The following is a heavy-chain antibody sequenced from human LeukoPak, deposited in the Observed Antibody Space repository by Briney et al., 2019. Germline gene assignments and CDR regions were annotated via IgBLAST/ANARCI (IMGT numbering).Heavy chain of an antibody. CDR3: AVTSGSYYVFDY. CDR2: ISAYNGNT. Sequence: ASVKASCKASGYTFTSYGISWVRQAPGQGLEWMGWISAYNGNTNYAQKLQGRVTMTTDTSTSTAYMELRSLRSDDTAVYYCAVTSGSYYVFDYWGQGTLVTVSS. D-gene: IGHD1-26*01. V-gene: IGHV1-18*01. CDR1: GYTFTSYG. J-gene: IGHJ4*02.